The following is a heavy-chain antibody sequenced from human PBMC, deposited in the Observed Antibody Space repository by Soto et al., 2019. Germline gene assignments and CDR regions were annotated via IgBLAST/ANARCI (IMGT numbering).Heavy chain of an antibody. Sequence: QLHLQESGPGLVKPSETLSLTCTVSGDSISSSSSFWAWIRQPPEKGLEWIGSIYYSGSTYYNPSLKSRVTISVDTSKNLSSLKLSSVTAADTSIFYCAKQTSTPYNSFDPWGQGTLVTVSS. J-gene: IGHJ5*02. D-gene: IGHD2-15*01. CDR3: AKQTSTPYNSFDP. CDR2: IYYSGST. CDR1: GDSISSSSSF. V-gene: IGHV4-39*01.